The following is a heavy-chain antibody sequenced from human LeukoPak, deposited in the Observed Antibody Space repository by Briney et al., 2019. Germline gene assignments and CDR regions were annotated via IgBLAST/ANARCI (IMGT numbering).Heavy chain of an antibody. V-gene: IGHV4-34*01. D-gene: IGHD4-23*01. CDR3: ARPTVAGIDY. J-gene: IGHJ4*02. Sequence: SETLSLTCAVYGGSFSGYYWSWIRQHPGKGLEWIGEINHSGSTNYNPSLKSRVTISVDTSKNQFSLKLSSVTAADTAVYYCARPTVAGIDYWGQGTLVTVSS. CDR1: GGSFSGYY. CDR2: INHSGST.